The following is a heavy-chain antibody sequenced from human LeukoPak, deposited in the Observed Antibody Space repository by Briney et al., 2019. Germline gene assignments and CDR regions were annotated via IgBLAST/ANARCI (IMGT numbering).Heavy chain of an antibody. CDR2: IYPGDSDT. CDR1: GYSFSNYW. V-gene: IGHV5-51*01. Sequence: GESLNISCKGFGYSFSNYWIAWVRQMPEKGLEWMGIIYPGDSDTRYSPSFQSQVTISADKSISTAYLQWSSLKASDTAMYYCARRPNIVGAPFDYWGQGTLVTVSS. J-gene: IGHJ4*02. CDR3: ARRPNIVGAPFDY. D-gene: IGHD1-26*01.